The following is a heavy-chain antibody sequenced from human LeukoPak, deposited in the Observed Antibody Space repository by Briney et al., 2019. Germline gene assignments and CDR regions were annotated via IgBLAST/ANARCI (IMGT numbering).Heavy chain of an antibody. CDR3: ARVPEAFDI. J-gene: IGHJ3*02. CDR2: IGGGGDGA. V-gene: IGHV3-23*01. CDR1: GFTFSHYA. Sequence: GGSLRLSCAASGFTFSHYAMRWVRQAPGKGLEWLSEIGGGGDGAYHADSVKGRFTISRDNSKNTLYLQMNSLRAEDTAVYYCARVPEAFDIWGQGTMVTVSS.